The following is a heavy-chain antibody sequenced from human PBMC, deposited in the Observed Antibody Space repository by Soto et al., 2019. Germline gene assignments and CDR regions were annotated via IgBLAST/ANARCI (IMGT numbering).Heavy chain of an antibody. CDR1: GFSLTTRGVG. J-gene: IGHJ3*01. D-gene: IGHD3-16*02. CDR2: IYWDDDK. CDR3: AHIVITFGGVVADDAFDV. V-gene: IGHV2-5*02. Sequence: QITLMESGPPLVKPTETLTLTCTFSGFSLTTRGVGVGWIRQPPGKALEWLAVIYWDDDKRYSPSLKTRLVLAKDTPKNQVLLTMTNMDSVDTATYFCAHIVITFGGVVADDAFDVWGQGTMVTVSS.